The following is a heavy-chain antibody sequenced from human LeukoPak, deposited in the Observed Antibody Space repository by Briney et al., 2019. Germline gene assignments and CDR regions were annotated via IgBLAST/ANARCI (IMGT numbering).Heavy chain of an antibody. J-gene: IGHJ4*02. D-gene: IGHD3-22*01. CDR1: GFTLDDYA. CDR2: ISWNSGSI. CDR3: AKGYYDSSGYVDY. V-gene: IGHV3-9*01. Sequence: GRSLRLSCAASGFTLDDYAMHWVRQAPGQGLAWVSGISWNSGSIGYADSVKGRFTISRDNAKNSLYLQMNSLRAEDTALYYCAKGYYDSSGYVDYWGQGTLVTVSS.